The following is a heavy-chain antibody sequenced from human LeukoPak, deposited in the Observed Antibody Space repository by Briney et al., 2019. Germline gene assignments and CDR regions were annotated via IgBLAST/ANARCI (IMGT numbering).Heavy chain of an antibody. CDR2: IYYSGST. D-gene: IGHD3-22*01. Sequence: SETLSLTCTVSGGSISSYYWSWIRQPPGKGLEWIGHIYYSGSTDYNPSLKSRVTISVDTSKNQFSLKLSSVTAADTAAYYCARVGRYYYDSSGYYRKGWFDPWGQGTLVTVSS. CDR3: ARVGRYYYDSSGYYRKGWFDP. CDR1: GGSISSYY. J-gene: IGHJ5*02. V-gene: IGHV4-59*01.